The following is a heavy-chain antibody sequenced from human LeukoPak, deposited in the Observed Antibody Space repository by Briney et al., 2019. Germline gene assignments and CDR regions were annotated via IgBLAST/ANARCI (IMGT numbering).Heavy chain of an antibody. CDR1: GFRFSSYV. V-gene: IGHV3-23*01. CDR3: TKEVGPPDY. Sequence: GGSLRLSCAASGFRFSSYVMRWVRQAPGKGLEWVSAISGSGGSPYYADSVKGRFTISRDNSKNTLYLQMNSLRAKDTAVYYCTKEVGPPDYWGQGTLVTVSS. CDR2: ISGSGGSP. J-gene: IGHJ4*02. D-gene: IGHD2-2*01.